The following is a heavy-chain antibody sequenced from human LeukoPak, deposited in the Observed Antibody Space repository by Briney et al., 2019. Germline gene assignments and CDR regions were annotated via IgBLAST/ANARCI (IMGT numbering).Heavy chain of an antibody. CDR2: IKHDGSEQ. V-gene: IGHV3-7*01. CDR1: GFTFTRVW. Sequence: GGSLRLSRAASGFTFTRVWMSWMRQAPGKGLQWVANIKHDGSEQYYVDSVKGRFTISRDNAKNSLLLQMNSLGVEDTAVYYCKSGGAAPGSFDYWGQGALVTVSS. J-gene: IGHJ4*02. CDR3: KSGGAAPGSFDY. D-gene: IGHD1-26*01.